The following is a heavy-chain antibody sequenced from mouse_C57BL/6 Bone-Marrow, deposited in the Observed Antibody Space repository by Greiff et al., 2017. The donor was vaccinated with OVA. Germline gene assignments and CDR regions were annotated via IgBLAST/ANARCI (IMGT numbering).Heavy chain of an antibody. CDR3: ARGPYYAMDY. CDR1: GYTFTDYY. Sequence: EVQLQQSGPVLVKPGASVKMSCKASGYTFTDYYMNWVKQSHGKSLEWIGVINPYNGGTSYNQKFKGKATLTVDKSSSTAYMELNSLTSEASAVYYWARGPYYAMDYWGQGTSVTVSS. J-gene: IGHJ4*01. V-gene: IGHV1-19*01. CDR2: INPYNGGT.